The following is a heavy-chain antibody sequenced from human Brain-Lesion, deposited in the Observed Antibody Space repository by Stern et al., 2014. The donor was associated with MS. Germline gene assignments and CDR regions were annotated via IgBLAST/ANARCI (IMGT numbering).Heavy chain of an antibody. D-gene: IGHD3-3*01. CDR3: ARDQRGITIFGVVTDYYYLGMDV. J-gene: IGHJ6*02. CDR1: GYIFTGYY. Sequence: DQLVESGDEVKKPGASVKVSCKTSGYIFTGYYIHWVRQAPGQGLEWKAWINPNTGGKKYAQKFQGRVTMSRDTSISTAYVELSSLTSDDTAVYYCARDQRGITIFGVVTDYYYLGMDVWGQGTTVTVSS. CDR2: INPNTGGK. V-gene: IGHV1-2*02.